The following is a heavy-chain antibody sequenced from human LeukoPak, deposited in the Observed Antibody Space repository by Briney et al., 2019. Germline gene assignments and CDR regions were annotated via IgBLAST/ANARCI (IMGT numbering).Heavy chain of an antibody. Sequence: PGGTLRLSCAASGFTFSSYGMSWVRQAPGKGLEWVSAISGSGGSTYYADSVKGRFTISRDNAKNSLYLQMNSLRAEDTAVYYCARDDTPTEWGQGALVTVSS. V-gene: IGHV3-23*01. CDR3: ARDDTPTE. CDR2: ISGSGGST. D-gene: IGHD1-14*01. CDR1: GFTFSSYG. J-gene: IGHJ4*02.